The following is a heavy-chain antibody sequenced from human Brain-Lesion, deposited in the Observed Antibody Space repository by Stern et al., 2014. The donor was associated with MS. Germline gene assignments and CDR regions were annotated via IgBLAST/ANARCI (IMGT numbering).Heavy chain of an antibody. D-gene: IGHD2-15*01. Sequence: QVQLQESGPGLVKPSETLSLTCTVAGGSVSSTSYAWAWIRQPPGKGLEWIGTIYYSGTTYYSPSLKIRLTIPLDTAKNQFSLQLRFVTAADTAVYYCAGEEDIRYCSGGSCTGNWFDPWGQGTLVTVSS. CDR2: IYYSGTT. CDR1: GGSVSSTSYA. J-gene: IGHJ5*02. CDR3: AGEEDIRYCSGGSCTGNWFDP. V-gene: IGHV4-39*01.